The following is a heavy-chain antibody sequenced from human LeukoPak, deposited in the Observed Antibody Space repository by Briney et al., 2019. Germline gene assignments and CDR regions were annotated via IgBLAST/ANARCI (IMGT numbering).Heavy chain of an antibody. Sequence: GGSLRLSCAASGFTFDDYTMHWVRQAPGKGLEWVSLISWDGGSTYYADSVKGRFTISRDNAKNSLYLQMNSLRAEDTAVYYCTRDGRVAYEMDVWGQGTTVTVSS. D-gene: IGHD2-15*01. CDR3: TRDGRVAYEMDV. J-gene: IGHJ6*02. CDR2: ISWDGGST. CDR1: GFTFDDYT. V-gene: IGHV3-43*01.